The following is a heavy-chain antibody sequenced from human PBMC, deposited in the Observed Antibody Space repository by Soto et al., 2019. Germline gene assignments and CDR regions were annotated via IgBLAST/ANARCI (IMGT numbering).Heavy chain of an antibody. D-gene: IGHD2-8*01. CDR1: GFTFTSSA. Sequence: SVKVSCKASGFTFTSSAVQWVRQARGQRLGWIGWIVVGSGNTNYAQKFQERVTITRDMSTSTAYMELSSLRSEDTAVYYCAAGTLVYCTNGVCYLEGYYYYYGMDVWGQGTTVTVSS. V-gene: IGHV1-58*01. J-gene: IGHJ6*02. CDR3: AAGTLVYCTNGVCYLEGYYYYYGMDV. CDR2: IVVGSGNT.